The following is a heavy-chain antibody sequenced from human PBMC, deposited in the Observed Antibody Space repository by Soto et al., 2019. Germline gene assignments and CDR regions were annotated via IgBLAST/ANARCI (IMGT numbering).Heavy chain of an antibody. CDR2: IYYSGRT. CDR3: ARGGLAVDEAFDI. D-gene: IGHD6-19*01. CDR1: GGSITSSSYY. V-gene: IGHV4-39*07. Sequence: PSETLSLTCTVSGGSITSSSYYWGWIRQPPGKGLEWIGSIYYSGRTYYSPSLKSRVTISVDTSKNQFSLKLSSVTAADTAVYYCARGGLAVDEAFDIWGQGTMVTVSS. J-gene: IGHJ3*02.